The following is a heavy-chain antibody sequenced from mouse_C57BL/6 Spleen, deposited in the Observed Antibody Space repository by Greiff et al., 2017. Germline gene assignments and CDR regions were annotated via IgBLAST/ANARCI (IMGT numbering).Heavy chain of an antibody. V-gene: IGHV1-53*01. CDR1: GYTFTSYW. CDR3: ARNWDGGYYYAMDY. J-gene: IGHJ4*01. CDR2: INPSNGGT. Sequence: QVQLQQPGTELVKPGASVKLSCKASGYTFTSYWMHWVKQRPGQGLEWIGNINPSNGGTNYNEKFKSKATLTVNKSSSTAYMQLSSLTSADSAVYYGARNWDGGYYYAMDYWGQGTSVTVSS. D-gene: IGHD4-1*01.